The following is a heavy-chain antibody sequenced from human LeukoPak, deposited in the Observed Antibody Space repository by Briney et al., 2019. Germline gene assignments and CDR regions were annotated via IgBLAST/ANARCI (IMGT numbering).Heavy chain of an antibody. V-gene: IGHV1-18*01. D-gene: IGHD6-19*01. CDR1: GYAFSRFS. CDR2: ISPHTGNT. J-gene: IGHJ3*02. CDR3: ANPSSSWHDAFDM. Sequence: ASVKVSCKASGYAFSRFSFTWLRQAPGNGLDWLGWISPHTGNTSYPEKFQGRVTMTRDPSTNTAYMELRSLKSDDTAVYYCANPSSSWHDAFDMWGQGTMVIVSS.